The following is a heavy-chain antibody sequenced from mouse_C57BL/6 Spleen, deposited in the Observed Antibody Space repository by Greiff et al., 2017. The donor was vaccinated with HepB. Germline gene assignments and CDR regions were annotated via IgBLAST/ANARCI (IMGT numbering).Heavy chain of an antibody. CDR2: ISYSGST. CDR3: ARGGPYYDYDEWFAY. V-gene: IGHV3-1*01. Sequence: DVQLVESGPGMVKPSQSLSLTCTVTGYSITSGYDWHWIRHFPGNKLEWMGYISYSGSTNYNPSLKSRISITHDTSKNHFFLKLNSVTTEDTATYYCARGGPYYDYDEWFAYWGQGTLVTVSA. CDR1: GYSITSGYD. J-gene: IGHJ3*01. D-gene: IGHD2-4*01.